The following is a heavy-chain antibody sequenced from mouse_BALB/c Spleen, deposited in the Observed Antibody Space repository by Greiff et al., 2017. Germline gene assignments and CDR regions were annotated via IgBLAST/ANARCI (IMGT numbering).Heavy chain of an antibody. V-gene: IGHV1-80*01. CDR1: GYAFSSYW. Sequence: VQLQQPGAELVRPGSSVKISCKASGYAFSSYWMNWVKQRPGQGLEWIGQIYPGDGDTNYNGKFKGKATQTADKSSSTAYMQLSSLTSEDSAVYFCAKGFYYGNFLYAMDYWGQGTSVTVSS. CDR2: IYPGDGDT. CDR3: AKGFYYGNFLYAMDY. D-gene: IGHD2-1*01. J-gene: IGHJ4*01.